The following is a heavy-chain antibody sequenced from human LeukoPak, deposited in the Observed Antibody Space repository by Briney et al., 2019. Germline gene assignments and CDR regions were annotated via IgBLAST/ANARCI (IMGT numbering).Heavy chain of an antibody. CDR2: IYYSGST. J-gene: IGHJ4*02. V-gene: IGHV4-31*03. Sequence: SEPLSLTCTVSGGSISSGGYYWSWIRQHPGKGLEWIGYIYYSGSTYYNPSLKSRVTISVDTSKNQFSLKLSSVTAADTAVYYCAREAYYYDSSGPLDYWGQGTLVTVSS. CDR1: GGSISSGGYY. D-gene: IGHD3-22*01. CDR3: AREAYYYDSSGPLDY.